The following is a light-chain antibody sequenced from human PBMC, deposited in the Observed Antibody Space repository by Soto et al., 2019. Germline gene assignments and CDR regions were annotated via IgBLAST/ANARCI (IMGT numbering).Light chain of an antibody. CDR1: QTISTL. CDR3: QQYSHLVT. V-gene: IGKV1-5*01. Sequence: IQMTQSHSTLSAPVGDRVTITCQASQTISTLLAWFQHKPGKAPNLLIYDASNLESGVPSRFSGSGSGTVFTLTISSLQSDDSATYFCQQYSHLVTFGQGTKLEIK. J-gene: IGKJ2*01. CDR2: DAS.